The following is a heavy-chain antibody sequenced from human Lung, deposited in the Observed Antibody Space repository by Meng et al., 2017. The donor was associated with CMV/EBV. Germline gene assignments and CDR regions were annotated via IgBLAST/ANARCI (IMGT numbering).Heavy chain of an antibody. J-gene: IGHJ5*02. CDR3: ARGRVTGTTGGWFDP. CDR1: GGSFSGYY. CDR2: INHSGST. Sequence: SXTLSLXCAVYGGSFSGYYWSWIRQPPGKGLEWIGEINHSGSTNYNPSLKSRVTISVDTSKNQFSLKLSSVTAADTAVYYCARGRVTGTTGGWFDPWGQGTLVTFSS. D-gene: IGHD1-7*01. V-gene: IGHV4-34*01.